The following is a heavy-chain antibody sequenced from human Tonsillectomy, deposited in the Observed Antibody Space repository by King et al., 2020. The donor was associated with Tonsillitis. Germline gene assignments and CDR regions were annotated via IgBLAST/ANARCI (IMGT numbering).Heavy chain of an antibody. D-gene: IGHD5-18*01. V-gene: IGHV3-30*01. CDR1: GFTFSSYA. CDR2: ISYDGRNT. J-gene: IGHJ4*02. Sequence: VQLVESGGGAVQPGRSLRLSCAASGFTFSSYAMHWVRQGPGKGLEWVALISYDGRNTYYADSVKGRFTISRDNSKNTLYLQMNSPRPEDTAVYYCAGVTVGGGYSHGSQGAFDYWGQGTLVTVSS. CDR3: AGVTVGGGYSHGSQGAFDY.